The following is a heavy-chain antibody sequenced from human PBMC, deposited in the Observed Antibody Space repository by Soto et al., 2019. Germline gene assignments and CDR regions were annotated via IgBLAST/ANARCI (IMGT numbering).Heavy chain of an antibody. J-gene: IGHJ4*02. CDR2: IIPIFGTA. V-gene: IGHV1-69*06. Sequence: SVKVSCKASGGTFSSYAISWVRQAPGQGLEWMGGIIPIFGTANYAQKFQGRVTITADKSTNTAYMELSSLRSEDTAVYYCASEAVAGWGYFDYWGQGTLVTVSS. D-gene: IGHD6-19*01. CDR3: ASEAVAGWGYFDY. CDR1: GGTFSSYA.